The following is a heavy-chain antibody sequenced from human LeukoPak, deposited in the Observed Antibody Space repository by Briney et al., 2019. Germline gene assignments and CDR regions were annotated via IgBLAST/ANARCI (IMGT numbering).Heavy chain of an antibody. D-gene: IGHD2-8*02. V-gene: IGHV1-3*04. J-gene: IGHJ3*02. Sequence: ASVKVSCKASGYTFTNYPMHWVRQAPGQRLEGMGWINTGNSDTKYSQKFQGRVTITRDTSASTAYMELSSLRSEDTAVYYCARKPTGTDAFDIWGQRTMLTVSS. CDR1: GYTFTNYP. CDR2: INTGNSDT. CDR3: ARKPTGTDAFDI.